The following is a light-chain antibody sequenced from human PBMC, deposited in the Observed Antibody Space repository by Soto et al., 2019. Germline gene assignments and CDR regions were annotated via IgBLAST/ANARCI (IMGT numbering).Light chain of an antibody. J-gene: IGKJ1*01. CDR1: QTISSW. CDR3: QHYNSYSEA. V-gene: IGKV1-5*03. CDR2: KAS. Sequence: DIPMTQSPSTRSGTVGDRVTITWRASQTISSWLAWYQQKPGKDPKLLIYKASTLKSGVPSRFSGSGSGTEFTLTISSLQPDDFATYYCQHYNSYSEAFGQGTKVDI.